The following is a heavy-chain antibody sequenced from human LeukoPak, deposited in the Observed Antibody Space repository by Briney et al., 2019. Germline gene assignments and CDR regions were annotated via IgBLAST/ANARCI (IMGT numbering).Heavy chain of an antibody. CDR1: GFTFSSYA. J-gene: IGHJ5*02. CDR3: ARDFLYGSGSYSFNWFDP. CDR2: ISYDGSNK. V-gene: IGHV3-30*04. Sequence: GGSLRLSCAASGFTFSSYAMHRVRQAPGKGLEWVAVISYDGSNKYYADSVKGRFTISRDNSKNTLYLQMNSLRAEDTAVYYCARDFLYGSGSYSFNWFDPWGQGTLVTVSS. D-gene: IGHD3-10*01.